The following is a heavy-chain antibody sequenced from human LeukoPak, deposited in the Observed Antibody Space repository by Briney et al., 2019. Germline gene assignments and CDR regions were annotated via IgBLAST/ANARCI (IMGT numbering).Heavy chain of an antibody. Sequence: GGSLRLSCAASGFTFSSYGMHWVRQAPGKGLEWVAFIRYDGSNKYCADSVKGRFTISRDNSKNTLYMQMNSLRAEDTAVYYCAKDKIGYCSSTSCSPPGYWGQGTLVTVSS. D-gene: IGHD2-2*01. CDR2: IRYDGSNK. J-gene: IGHJ4*02. CDR3: AKDKIGYCSSTSCSPPGY. V-gene: IGHV3-30*02. CDR1: GFTFSSYG.